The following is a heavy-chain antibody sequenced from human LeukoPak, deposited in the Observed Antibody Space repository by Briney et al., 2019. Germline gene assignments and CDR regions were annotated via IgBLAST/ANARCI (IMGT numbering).Heavy chain of an antibody. J-gene: IGHJ5*02. V-gene: IGHV3-7*01. D-gene: IGHD6-19*01. CDR2: IKQDGSVQ. CDR1: KFTFSSYW. Sequence: GGSLRLSCAASKFTFSSYWMSWVRQAPGKGLEWVANIKQDGSVQFYMDSLKGRFSVSRDNAKNSLYLQMNGLRVEDTAVYYCTRLQIAVAGPNWFDPWGQGTLVTVSS. CDR3: TRLQIAVAGPNWFDP.